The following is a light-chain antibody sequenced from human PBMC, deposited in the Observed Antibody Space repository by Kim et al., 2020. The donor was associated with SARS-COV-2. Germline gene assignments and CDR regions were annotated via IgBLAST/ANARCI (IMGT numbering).Light chain of an antibody. CDR3: QKYNDAPWT. Sequence: DIHMTQSPSSLSASVGDRVTISCRASQGITNSLAWYQQISGKVPKLLIYAASTLQSGVPSRFSGSGSGTDFTLTISGLQPEDIATYNSQKYNDAPWTFGQVTKVDIK. V-gene: IGKV1-27*01. J-gene: IGKJ1*01. CDR1: QGITNS. CDR2: AAS.